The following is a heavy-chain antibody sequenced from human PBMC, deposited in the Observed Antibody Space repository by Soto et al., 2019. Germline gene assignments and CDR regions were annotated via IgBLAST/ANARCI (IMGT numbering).Heavy chain of an antibody. D-gene: IGHD3-16*01. CDR2: INPYNANV. Sequence: QVQLVQSGAEVKKPGASVKVSCKTSGYTFTNHGINWVRQAPGQGLEWMGWINPYNANVNYAQKLQGRVTMTTDTSTSTAHMDLRSLTSDDTDVYYCARDRVAGIWGEAFAIWGQGTMVTVSS. CDR1: GYTFTNHG. CDR3: ARDRVAGIWGEAFAI. V-gene: IGHV1-18*04. J-gene: IGHJ3*02.